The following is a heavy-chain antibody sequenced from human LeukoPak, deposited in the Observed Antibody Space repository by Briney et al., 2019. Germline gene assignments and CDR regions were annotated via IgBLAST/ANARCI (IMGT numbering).Heavy chain of an antibody. J-gene: IGHJ4*02. Sequence: GGSLRLSCAASGFTFDDYDMSWVRQAPGKGLEWVANINWNGNNIGYADSLRGRFTISRDNAKNSLYLQMNSLRAEETALYYCARGLMGGYPYFDYWGQGTLVTVSS. D-gene: IGHD3-22*01. V-gene: IGHV3-20*04. CDR2: INWNGNNI. CDR1: GFTFDDYD. CDR3: ARGLMGGYPYFDY.